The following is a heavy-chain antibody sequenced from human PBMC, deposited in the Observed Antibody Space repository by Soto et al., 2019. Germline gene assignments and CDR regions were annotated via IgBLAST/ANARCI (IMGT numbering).Heavy chain of an antibody. D-gene: IGHD3-3*01. CDR1: GFIFSSYA. Sequence: PGGSLRLSCAASGFIFSSYAMSWVRQAPGKGLEWVSAISGSGGSTYYADSVKGRFTISRDNSKNTLYLQMNSLRAEDTAVYYCAKPWAEGQLLRFLEWFRYYYGMDVWGQGTTVTVSS. V-gene: IGHV3-23*01. J-gene: IGHJ6*02. CDR3: AKPWAEGQLLRFLEWFRYYYGMDV. CDR2: ISGSGGST.